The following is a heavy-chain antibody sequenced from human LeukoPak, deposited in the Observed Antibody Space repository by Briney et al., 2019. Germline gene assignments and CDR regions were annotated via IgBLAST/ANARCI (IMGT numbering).Heavy chain of an antibody. J-gene: IGHJ4*02. CDR2: VKRDGSEK. V-gene: IGHV3-7*01. Sequence: GGSLRLSCTASGFTFSSNWMSWVRQAPGKGLEWVANVKRDGSEKYYVDSVKGRFTISRDNAKNSLYLQMNSLTVEDTAVYYCAKYDVRSGFSYDYWGQGALVTVSS. CDR1: GFTFSSNW. CDR3: AKYDVRSGFSYDY. D-gene: IGHD3-3*01.